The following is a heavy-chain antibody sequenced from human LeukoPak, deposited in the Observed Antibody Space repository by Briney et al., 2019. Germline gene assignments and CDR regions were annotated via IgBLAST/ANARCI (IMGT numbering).Heavy chain of an antibody. CDR1: GGSVSSGSYY. Sequence: SETLSLTCTVSGGSVSSGSYYWSWIRQPPGKGLEWIGYIYYSGSTNYNPSLKSRVTISVDTSKNQFSLKLSSVTAADTAVYYCARDTYYYDSSGYPTRYFQHWCQGTLVTVSS. CDR2: IYYSGST. J-gene: IGHJ1*01. CDR3: ARDTYYYDSSGYPTRYFQH. D-gene: IGHD3-22*01. V-gene: IGHV4-61*01.